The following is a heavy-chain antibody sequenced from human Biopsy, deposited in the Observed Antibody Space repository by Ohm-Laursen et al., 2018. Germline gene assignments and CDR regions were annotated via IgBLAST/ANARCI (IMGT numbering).Heavy chain of an antibody. Sequence: SDTLSLTCTVSGGSISSYYCSWIRQPPGKGLEWIGYIYYTGSTNYNPSLKSRVTISVDTSMNPLSLRLTSVTAADTAVYYCARHAPSYSGSYWRYFDLWGRGTLVTVSS. D-gene: IGHD1-26*01. CDR3: ARHAPSYSGSYWRYFDL. V-gene: IGHV4-59*08. CDR2: IYYTGST. CDR1: GGSISSYY. J-gene: IGHJ2*01.